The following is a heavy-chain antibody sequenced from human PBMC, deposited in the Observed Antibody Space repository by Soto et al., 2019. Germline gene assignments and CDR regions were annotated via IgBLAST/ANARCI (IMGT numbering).Heavy chain of an antibody. Sequence: EVQLVESGGGLVQPGGSLRLSCAASGFTLSSYSMHWVRQAPGKGLEWVSYISGSGGTIYYADSVKGRFTISRDNAKNSLSVQMNSLRDEDTAVYLCARETGLRSSGWSYYFDFWGQGTLVTVSS. D-gene: IGHD6-19*01. V-gene: IGHV3-48*02. CDR1: GFTLSSYS. CDR3: ARETGLRSSGWSYYFDF. CDR2: ISGSGGTI. J-gene: IGHJ4*02.